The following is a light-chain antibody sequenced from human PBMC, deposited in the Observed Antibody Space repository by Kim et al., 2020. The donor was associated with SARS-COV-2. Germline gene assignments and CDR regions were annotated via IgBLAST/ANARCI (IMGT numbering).Light chain of an antibody. Sequence: EIVLTHSPGTLSLSPGERATLSCRASQSVSSSYLAWYQQKPGQAPRLLIYGASSRATGIPDRFSGSGSGTDFTLTISRLEPEDFAVYYCQQYGSSPLTFGGGTKVEIK. CDR1: QSVSSSY. CDR2: GAS. CDR3: QQYGSSPLT. J-gene: IGKJ4*01. V-gene: IGKV3-20*01.